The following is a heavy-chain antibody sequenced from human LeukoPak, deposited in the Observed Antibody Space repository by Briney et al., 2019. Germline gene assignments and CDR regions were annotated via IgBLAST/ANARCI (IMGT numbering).Heavy chain of an antibody. Sequence: GSLRLSCAASGFTFSDYYMSWIRQPPGKGLEWIGYIYYSGSTNYNPSLKSRVTISVDTSKNQFSLKLSSVTAADTAVYYCARTSLAYCGGDCYSEWFDPWGQGTLVTVSS. D-gene: IGHD2-21*02. V-gene: IGHV4-59*01. CDR3: ARTSLAYCGGDCYSEWFDP. CDR1: GFTFSDYY. J-gene: IGHJ5*02. CDR2: IYYSGST.